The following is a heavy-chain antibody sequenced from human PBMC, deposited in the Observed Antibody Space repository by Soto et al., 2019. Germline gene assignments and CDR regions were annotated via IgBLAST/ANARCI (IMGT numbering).Heavy chain of an antibody. Sequence: GGCLRLACAASGVTFWSFTMNWVRQAPGKGLEWVSTISSNSAYIYYTDALRGRFTISRDNAKNSLHLQMNSLRAEDTAVYYCTRDASRDSSARGWFDPWGPGTLVTVSS. J-gene: IGHJ5*02. CDR2: ISSNSAYI. D-gene: IGHD6-13*01. CDR3: TRDASRDSSARGWFDP. V-gene: IGHV3-21*01. CDR1: GVTFWSFT.